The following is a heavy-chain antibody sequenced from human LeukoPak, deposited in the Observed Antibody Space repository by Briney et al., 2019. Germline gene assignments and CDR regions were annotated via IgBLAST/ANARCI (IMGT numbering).Heavy chain of an antibody. J-gene: IGHJ4*02. D-gene: IGHD6-13*01. Sequence: ASVKVSCKASDYTFTSYGIRWVRQAPGQGLEWMGWISPYRDNTNYAQNLQGRVTMTTDTSTSTAYLELRSLTSDDTAMYYCARGGPFSIAAARVYYFDYWGQGTLVTVSS. CDR3: ARGGPFSIAAARVYYFDY. V-gene: IGHV1-18*01. CDR2: ISPYRDNT. CDR1: DYTFTSYG.